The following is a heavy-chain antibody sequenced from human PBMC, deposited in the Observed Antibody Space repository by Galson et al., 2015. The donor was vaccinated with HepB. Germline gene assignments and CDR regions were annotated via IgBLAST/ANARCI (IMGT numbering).Heavy chain of an antibody. V-gene: IGHV3-23*01. D-gene: IGHD1-26*01. CDR2: ISGSGGST. Sequence: SLRLSCAASGFTFSSYAMSWVRQAPGKGLEWVSAISGSGGSTYYADSVKGRFTISRDNSKNTLYLQMNSLRAEDTAAYYCAKVLWELLLRGFDYWGQGTLVTVSS. J-gene: IGHJ4*02. CDR1: GFTFSSYA. CDR3: AKVLWELLLRGFDY.